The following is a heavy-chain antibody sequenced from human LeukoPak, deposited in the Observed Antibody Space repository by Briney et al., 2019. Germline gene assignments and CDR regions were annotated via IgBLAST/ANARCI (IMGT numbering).Heavy chain of an antibody. J-gene: IGHJ4*02. Sequence: TSETLSLTCAVSGDSISNSHWWSWVRQPPGKGLEWIGYIYHSGSTYYNPSLKSRVTISVDRSKNQFSLKLSSVTAADTAVYYCARGLAFDYWGQGTLVTVSS. CDR3: ARGLAFDY. D-gene: IGHD6-13*01. CDR2: IYHSGST. V-gene: IGHV4-4*02. CDR1: GDSISNSHW.